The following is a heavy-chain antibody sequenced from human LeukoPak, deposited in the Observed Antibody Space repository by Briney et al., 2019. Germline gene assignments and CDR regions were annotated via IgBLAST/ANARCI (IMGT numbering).Heavy chain of an antibody. V-gene: IGHV4-34*01. J-gene: IGHJ4*02. CDR3: ARGRSSGWYYYLDY. D-gene: IGHD6-19*01. CDR1: GGSFSGYY. CDR2: INHSGST. Sequence: SETLPLTCAVYGGSFSGYYWSWIRQPPGKGLEWIGEINHSGSTNYNPSLKSQVTISVDTSKNQFSLKLSSVTAADTAVYYCARGRSSGWYYYLDYWGQETLVSVSS.